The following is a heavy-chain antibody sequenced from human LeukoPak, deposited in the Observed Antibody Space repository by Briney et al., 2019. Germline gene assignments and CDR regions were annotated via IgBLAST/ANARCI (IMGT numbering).Heavy chain of an antibody. CDR1: GSTFTTHG. Sequence: ASVKVSCKASGSTFTTHGIAWVRQAPGQGLEWMGWISAHNGNTNYAQSLQGRVTMTTDTPTNTAYMELRSLRSDDTAVYYCARDGYFDLWGRGTLVTVSS. CDR2: ISAHNGNT. J-gene: IGHJ2*01. CDR3: ARDGYFDL. V-gene: IGHV1-18*01.